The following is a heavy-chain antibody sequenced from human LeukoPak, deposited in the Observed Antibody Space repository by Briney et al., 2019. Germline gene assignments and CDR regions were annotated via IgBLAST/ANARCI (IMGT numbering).Heavy chain of an antibody. CDR2: INHSGST. Sequence: SETLSLTCAVYGGSFSGYYWSWIRQPPGKGLEWIGEINHSGSTNYNPSLKSRVTISVDTSKNQFSLKLSSVTAADTAVYYCARDYYDSSGYYYGIHDYWGQGTLVTVS. V-gene: IGHV4-34*01. D-gene: IGHD3-22*01. CDR3: ARDYYDSSGYYYGIHDY. J-gene: IGHJ4*02. CDR1: GGSFSGYY.